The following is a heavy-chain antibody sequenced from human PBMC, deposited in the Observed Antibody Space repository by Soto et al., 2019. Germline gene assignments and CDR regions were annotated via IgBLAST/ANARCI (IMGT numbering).Heavy chain of an antibody. CDR1: DFTISNAW. CDR2: IKTKTEGGVT. D-gene: IGHD2-15*01. J-gene: IGHJ6*02. CDR3: TTVSVEGV. V-gene: IGHV3-15*07. Sequence: EVQLVESGGGLVKPGGSLRLSCAASDFTISNAWMNWVRQAPGKGLEWVGRIKTKTEGGVTDYAAPLKGRFTISRDDSKNTLFLQMNSLKTEDTAVYYCTTVSVEGVWGQGATVTVSS.